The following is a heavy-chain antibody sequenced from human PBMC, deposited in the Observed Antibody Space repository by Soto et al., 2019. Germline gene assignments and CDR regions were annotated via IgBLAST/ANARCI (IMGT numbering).Heavy chain of an antibody. J-gene: IGHJ3*02. CDR3: ARWSGSYDAFDI. D-gene: IGHD1-26*01. Sequence: SETLSLTCTVSSGSISSGSDYWSWVRQPPGKGLEWIGEIYHSGSTNYSPSLKSRVTISVDKSKNQFSLKLSSVTAADTAVYYCARWSGSYDAFDIWGQGTMVTVSS. CDR2: IYHSGST. V-gene: IGHV4-61*05. CDR1: SGSISSGSDY.